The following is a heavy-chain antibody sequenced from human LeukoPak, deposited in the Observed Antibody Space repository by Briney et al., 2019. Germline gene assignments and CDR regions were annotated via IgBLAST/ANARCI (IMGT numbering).Heavy chain of an antibody. CDR1: GSTFSSYA. V-gene: IGHV3-23*01. CDR3: AKASAMIVVVSKHFDY. Sequence: GGSLRLSCAASGSTFSSYAMSWVRQAPGKGLEWVSAISGSGGSTYYADSVKGRFTISRDNSKNTLYLQMNSLRAEDTAVYYCAKASAMIVVVSKHFDYWGQGTLVTVSS. D-gene: IGHD3-22*01. J-gene: IGHJ4*02. CDR2: ISGSGGST.